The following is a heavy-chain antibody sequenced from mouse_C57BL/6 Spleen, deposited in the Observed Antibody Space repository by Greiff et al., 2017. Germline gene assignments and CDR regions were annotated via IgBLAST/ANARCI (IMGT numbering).Heavy chain of an antibody. Sequence: EVKLVESEGGLVQPGSSMKLSCTASGFTFSDYYMTWVRQVPEKGLEWVANINYDGSSTYYLDSLKSRFIISRDNAKKILYLQMSSLKSEATATYYCARVGITTVVGTPYYFDYWGQGTTLTVSS. D-gene: IGHD1-1*01. V-gene: IGHV5-16*01. CDR3: ARVGITTVVGTPYYFDY. CDR2: INYDGSST. J-gene: IGHJ2*01. CDR1: GFTFSDYY.